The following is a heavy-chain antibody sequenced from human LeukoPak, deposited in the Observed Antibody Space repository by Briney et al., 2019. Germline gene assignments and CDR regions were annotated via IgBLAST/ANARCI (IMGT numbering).Heavy chain of an antibody. CDR1: GASISSYY. Sequence: PWAPLSLPCPVSGASISSYYWSWPRQPPGKGLEWIGLVYYSGRTTYNPSLRSRLTISADTSTSQVSLKLSSVTAADTAVYYCARHKPTGSYPLELWGQGTLVTVSS. J-gene: IGHJ4*02. CDR2: VYYSGRT. CDR3: ARHKPTGSYPLEL. D-gene: IGHD3-10*01. V-gene: IGHV4-59*08.